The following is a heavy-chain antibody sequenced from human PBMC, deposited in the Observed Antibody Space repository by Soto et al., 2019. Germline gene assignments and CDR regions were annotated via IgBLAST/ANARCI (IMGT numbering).Heavy chain of an antibody. CDR3: DRPNLPLGDFLVLTASIHYGIDV. V-gene: IGHV3-21*01. Sequence: PGWSLRLSCAASGFTFSSFSMNWVRQAPGKGLEWVSSISSSSGSIYYAESVKGRFTISRDNAERSLHLQMNSLRVEDTAVYYFDRPNLPLGDFLVLTASIHYGIDVWGDGTRVTVSS. CDR2: ISSSSGSI. D-gene: IGHD2-2*02. J-gene: IGHJ6*01. CDR1: GFTFSSFS.